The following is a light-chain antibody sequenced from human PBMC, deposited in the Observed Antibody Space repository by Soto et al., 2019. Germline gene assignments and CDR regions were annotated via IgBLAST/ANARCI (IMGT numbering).Light chain of an antibody. Sequence: QAVVTQEPSLTVSPGGTVTLTFGSSTGAVTNGHYPYWFQQKPGQAPRTLIYDTTNRHSWTPARFSGSLLGGKAALTLSGAQPEDEAEYYCLLSYNGPYALGTGTKVTV. V-gene: IGLV7-46*01. CDR2: DTT. CDR1: TGAVTNGHY. CDR3: LLSYNGPYA. J-gene: IGLJ1*01.